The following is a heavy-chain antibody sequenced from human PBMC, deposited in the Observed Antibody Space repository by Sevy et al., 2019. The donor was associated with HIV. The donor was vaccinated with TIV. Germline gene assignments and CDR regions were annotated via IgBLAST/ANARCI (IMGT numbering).Heavy chain of an antibody. Sequence: SETLSLTCAVSGYSISSGYYWGWIRQPPGKGLEWIGSIYHSGSTYYNPSLKSRVTISVDTSKNQFSLKLSSVTAADTAMYYCARETTMVRNIDYWGQGTLVTVSS. D-gene: IGHD3-10*01. J-gene: IGHJ4*02. CDR3: ARETTMVRNIDY. V-gene: IGHV4-38-2*02. CDR1: GYSISSGYY. CDR2: IYHSGST.